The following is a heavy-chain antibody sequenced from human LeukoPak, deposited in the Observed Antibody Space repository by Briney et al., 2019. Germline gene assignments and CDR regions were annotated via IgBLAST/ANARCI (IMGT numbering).Heavy chain of an antibody. CDR2: MNPNSGNT. D-gene: IGHD3-3*01. CDR3: ARGSSVLRFLEWLFYFDY. Sequence: ASVKLSCKASGYTFTSYDINWVRQATGQGLEWMGWMNPNSGNTGYAQKFQGRVTMIRNTSINTAYMELSSLRSEDTAVYYCARGSSVLRFLEWLFYFDYWGQGTLVTVSS. V-gene: IGHV1-8*01. J-gene: IGHJ4*02. CDR1: GYTFTSYD.